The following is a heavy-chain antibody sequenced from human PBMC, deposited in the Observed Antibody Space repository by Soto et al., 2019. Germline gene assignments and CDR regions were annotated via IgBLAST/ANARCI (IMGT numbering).Heavy chain of an antibody. CDR2: MNPNSGNT. D-gene: IGHD3-16*02. Sequence: ASVKVSCKASGYTFTSYDINWVRQATGQGLELMGWMNPNSGNTGYAQKFQGRVTMTRXXXXXXAXMXLXXXRSEDTAVYYCARGLPVNYWGQGTLVTVSS. CDR1: GYTFTSYD. J-gene: IGHJ4*02. CDR3: ARGLPVNY. V-gene: IGHV1-8*01.